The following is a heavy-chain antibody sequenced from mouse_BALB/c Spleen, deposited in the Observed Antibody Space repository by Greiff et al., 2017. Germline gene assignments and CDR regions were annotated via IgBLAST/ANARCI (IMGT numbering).Heavy chain of an antibody. V-gene: IGHV5-17*02. CDR3: ARYDYDGLDY. CDR2: ISSGSSTI. D-gene: IGHD2-4*01. J-gene: IGHJ2*01. Sequence: EVKLVESGGGLVKPGGSLKLSCAASGFTFSSYAMSWVRQTPEKGLEWVAYISSGSSTIYYADTVKGRFTISRDNPKNTLFLQMTSLRSEDTAMYYCARYDYDGLDYWGQGTTLTVSS. CDR1: GFTFSSYA.